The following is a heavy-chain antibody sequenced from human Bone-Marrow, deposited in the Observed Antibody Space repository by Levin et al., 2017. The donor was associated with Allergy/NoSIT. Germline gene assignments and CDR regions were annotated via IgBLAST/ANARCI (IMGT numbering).Heavy chain of an antibody. CDR3: ARASGIAVAGTPFDC. CDR2: ISSNGGST. J-gene: IGHJ4*02. Sequence: PGGSLRLSCAASGFSFSSYAMHWVRQAPGKGLEYVSAISSNGGSTYYANSVKGRFTISRDNSKNTLYLQMGSLRAEDMAVYYCARASGIAVAGTPFDCWGQGTLVTVSS. CDR1: GFSFSSYA. D-gene: IGHD6-19*01. V-gene: IGHV3-64*01.